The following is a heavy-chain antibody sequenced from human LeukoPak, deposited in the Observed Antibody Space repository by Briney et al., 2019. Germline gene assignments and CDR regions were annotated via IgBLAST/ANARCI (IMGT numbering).Heavy chain of an antibody. Sequence: ASVKVSCKASGYTFTDYMHWVRQAPGQGFEWMGWINPNDGDTNYAQKFQGRVTMTRDTSISTAHMEVSRLRPDDTAAYYCARANFLYCSSTTCLFDYWGQGTLVTVSS. J-gene: IGHJ4*02. V-gene: IGHV1-2*02. CDR2: INPNDGDT. D-gene: IGHD2-2*01. CDR1: GYTFTDY. CDR3: ARANFLYCSSTTCLFDY.